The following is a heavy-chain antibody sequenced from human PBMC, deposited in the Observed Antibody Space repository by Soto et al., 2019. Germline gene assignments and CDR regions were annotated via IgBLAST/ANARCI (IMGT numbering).Heavy chain of an antibody. CDR3: ARGRDSLYYYYYGMDV. Sequence: VGSLRLSCAASGFTFSSYWMSWVRQAPGKGLEWVANIKQDGSEKYYVDSVKGRFTISRDNAKNSLYLQMNSLRAEDTAVYYCARGRDSLYYYYYGMDVWGQGTTVTVSS. J-gene: IGHJ6*02. D-gene: IGHD2-21*01. CDR2: IKQDGSEK. CDR1: GFTFSSYW. V-gene: IGHV3-7*04.